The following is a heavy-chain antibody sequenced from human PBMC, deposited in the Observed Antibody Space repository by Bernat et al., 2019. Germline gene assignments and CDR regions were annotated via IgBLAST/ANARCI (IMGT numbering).Heavy chain of an antibody. J-gene: IGHJ3*02. CDR3: ARWEVSPRLYAFDI. CDR1: GGSISSSSYY. V-gene: IGHV4-61*05. CDR2: IYYSGST. Sequence: QLQLQESGPGLVKPSETLSLTCTVSGGSISSSSYYWVWIRQPPGKGLEWIGYIYYSGSTNYNPSLKSRVTISVDTSKNQFSLRLSSVTAADTAVYYCARWEVSPRLYAFDIWGQGTMVTVSS. D-gene: IGHD3-10*01.